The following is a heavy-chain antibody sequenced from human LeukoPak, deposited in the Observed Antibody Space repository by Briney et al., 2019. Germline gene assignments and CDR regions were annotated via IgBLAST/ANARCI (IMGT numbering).Heavy chain of an antibody. CDR2: ISSGSGYT. V-gene: IGHV3-11*03. CDR1: GFTFSDYY. CDR3: SRHEAVPGDY. J-gene: IGHJ4*02. Sequence: GGSLRLSCAASGFTFSDYYMNWIRQAPGKGLEWVSYISSGSGYTNYADSVKGRFTISRDNAKNSLYLQMNSLRAEDTAVYYCSRHEAVPGDYWGQGTLVTVSS. D-gene: IGHD6-19*01.